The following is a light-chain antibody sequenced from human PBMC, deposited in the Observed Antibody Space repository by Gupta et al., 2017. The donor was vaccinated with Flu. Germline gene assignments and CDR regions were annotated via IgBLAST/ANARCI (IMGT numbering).Light chain of an antibody. CDR3: ASWDDSLRVRV. CDR1: SSNSGRDY. CDR2: RDN. Sequence: QSVLTQPPSASGTPGQRGTIHCSGSSSNSGRDYVYWYQQFPGKAPKVLIYRDNQRPSGVPVRFSGSKSGTSASLAISGLRSEDEADYYCASWDDSLRVRVFGGGTKLTVL. V-gene: IGLV1-47*01. J-gene: IGLJ3*02.